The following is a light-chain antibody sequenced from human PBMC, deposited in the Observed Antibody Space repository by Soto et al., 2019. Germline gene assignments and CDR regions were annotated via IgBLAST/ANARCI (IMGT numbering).Light chain of an antibody. J-gene: IGKJ2*01. Sequence: DIVMTQSPDSLAVSLGERATINCKSSQSVLYSSNNKNYLAWYQQKPGQPPKLLIYWASTRESGVPDRFSGSGSGTDFTLTISSLQAEDVAVYYCQQYFNTPQVFGRGTKLEIK. V-gene: IGKV4-1*01. CDR2: WAS. CDR3: QQYFNTPQV. CDR1: QSVLYSSNNKNY.